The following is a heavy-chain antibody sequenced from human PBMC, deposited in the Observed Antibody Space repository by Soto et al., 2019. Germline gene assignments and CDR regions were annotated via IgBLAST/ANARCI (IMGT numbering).Heavy chain of an antibody. CDR3: TTEDYYYGMDV. CDR2: IKSKTDGGTT. Sequence: GGSLRLSCAASGFTFSNAWMSWVRQAPGKGLEWVGRIKSKTDGGTTDYAAPVKDRFTISRDDSKNTLYLQMNSLKTEDTAVYYCTTEDYYYGMDVWGQGTTVTVSS. J-gene: IGHJ6*02. CDR1: GFTFSNAW. V-gene: IGHV3-15*01.